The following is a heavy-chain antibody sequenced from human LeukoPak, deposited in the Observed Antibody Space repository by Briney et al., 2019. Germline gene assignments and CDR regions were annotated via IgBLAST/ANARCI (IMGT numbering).Heavy chain of an antibody. CDR1: SYTFTTYG. CDR2: TSAYNGNT. D-gene: IGHD3-22*01. CDR3: ARVLYYSNHNWFDP. V-gene: IGHV1-18*01. Sequence: ASVKASCKPASYTFTTYGISWVRHAPGQVLEWMGWTSAYNGNTKYAQKLQGRVTMTTHTSTSTAYLELRSLRSDDTAVYYCARVLYYSNHNWFDPWGQGTLVTVSP. J-gene: IGHJ5*02.